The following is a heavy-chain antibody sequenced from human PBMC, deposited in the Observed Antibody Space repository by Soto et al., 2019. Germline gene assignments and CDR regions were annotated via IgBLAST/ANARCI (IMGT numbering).Heavy chain of an antibody. D-gene: IGHD6-19*01. CDR3: ARGQSTGWLYNWFDP. CDR1: GGSISSYY. J-gene: IGHJ5*02. V-gene: IGHV4-59*12. Sequence: PSETLSLTCTVSGGSISSYYWSWILQPPGKGLEWIGYIYYSGSTNYNPSLKSRVTISVDTSKNQFSLKLSSVTAADTAVYYCARGQSTGWLYNWFDPWGQGTLVTVSS. CDR2: IYYSGST.